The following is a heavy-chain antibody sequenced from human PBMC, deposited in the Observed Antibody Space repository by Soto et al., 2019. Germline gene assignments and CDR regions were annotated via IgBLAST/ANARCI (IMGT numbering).Heavy chain of an antibody. CDR1: WFGLHSWGYY. J-gene: IGHJ6*02. CDR2: IHYSGST. Sequence: PSETLSLTRSFAWFGLHSWGYYWILYRQHPGKGLEWIGYIHYSGSTYYNPSLKSRVTISVDTSKNQFSLKLSSVTAADTDVYYCARGGDYYGMDVWGQGTTVTVSS. CDR3: ARGGDYYGMDV. V-gene: IGHV4-31*03.